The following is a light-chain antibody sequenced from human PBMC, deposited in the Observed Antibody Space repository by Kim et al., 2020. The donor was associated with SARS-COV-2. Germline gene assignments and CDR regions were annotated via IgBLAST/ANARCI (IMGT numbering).Light chain of an antibody. Sequence: EIVLTQSPDTLSLSPGERATLACRASQNVASSYLAWYRQKPGQAPRLLIYGASSRATGIPDRFSGSGSGTDFTLTISRLEPEDVALYYCHQYGTATWTFGQGTKVDIK. J-gene: IGKJ1*01. CDR3: HQYGTATWT. V-gene: IGKV3-20*01. CDR2: GAS. CDR1: QNVASSY.